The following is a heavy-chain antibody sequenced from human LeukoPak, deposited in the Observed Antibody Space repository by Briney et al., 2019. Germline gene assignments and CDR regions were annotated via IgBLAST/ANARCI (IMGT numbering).Heavy chain of an antibody. D-gene: IGHD3-22*01. CDR3: ARRVEYYYDSSGYYDWFDP. J-gene: IGHJ5*02. Sequence: GESLKISCKGSGYSFTSYWIGWVRQMPGKGLEWMGIIYPGDSDTRYSPSFQGQVTISADKSISTAYLQWSSLKASDTAMYYCARRVEYYYDSSGYYDWFDPWGQGTLVTVSS. CDR2: IYPGDSDT. CDR1: GYSFTSYW. V-gene: IGHV5-51*01.